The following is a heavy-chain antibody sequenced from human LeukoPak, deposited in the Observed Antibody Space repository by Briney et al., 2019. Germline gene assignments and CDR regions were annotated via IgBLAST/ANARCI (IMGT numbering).Heavy chain of an antibody. Sequence: GGSLRLSCAASGFTFSSYGMHWVRQAPGKGLEWVAFIRYDGSNKYYADSVKGRFTISRDNSKNTLYLQMNSLRAEDTAVYYCAKDRRIVATILRPFDYWGQGTLVTVSS. D-gene: IGHD5-12*01. J-gene: IGHJ4*02. CDR3: AKDRRIVATILRPFDY. CDR2: IRYDGSNK. CDR1: GFTFSSYG. V-gene: IGHV3-30*02.